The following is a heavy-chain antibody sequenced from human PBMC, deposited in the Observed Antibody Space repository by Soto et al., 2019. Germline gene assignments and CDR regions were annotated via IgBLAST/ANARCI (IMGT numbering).Heavy chain of an antibody. CDR3: AREGSYKNYYYYGMDV. J-gene: IGHJ6*02. CDR1: GGSVSSGSYY. V-gene: IGHV4-61*01. D-gene: IGHD2-15*01. CDR2: IYNSRST. Sequence: SETLSLTCTVSGGSVSSGSYYWSWIRQPPGKGLEWIGYIYNSRSTNYNPSLKSRVSISVDTSKNQFSLKLSSVTAADTAVFYCAREGSYKNYYYYGMDVWGQGTTVTVSS.